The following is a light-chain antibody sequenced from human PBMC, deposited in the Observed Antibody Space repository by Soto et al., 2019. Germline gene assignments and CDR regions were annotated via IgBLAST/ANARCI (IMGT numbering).Light chain of an antibody. CDR1: QGIGNH. V-gene: IGKV1-27*01. Sequence: IQMTQSPSSLSASIGDRVTITCRASQGIGNHLAWHQQKPGKPPKVLIYAASTLQSGVPSRFSGSGSGTDFTLTISSLQPEDVATYYCQKYNSDPEAFGPGTTVDIK. CDR3: QKYNSDPEA. J-gene: IGKJ3*01. CDR2: AAS.